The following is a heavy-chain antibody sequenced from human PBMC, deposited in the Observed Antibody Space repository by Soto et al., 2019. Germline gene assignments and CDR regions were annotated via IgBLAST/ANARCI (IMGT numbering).Heavy chain of an antibody. CDR3: ASQRLGYYYMDV. J-gene: IGHJ6*03. CDR2: INPNSGST. CDR1: GYTFTSYG. Sequence: ASVKVSCKASGYTFTSYGISWVRQAPGQGLEWMGWINPNSGSTNYAQKFQGRVTMTRDTSISTAYMELSRLRSDDTAVYYCASQRLGYYYMDVWGKGTTVTVSS. V-gene: IGHV1-2*02.